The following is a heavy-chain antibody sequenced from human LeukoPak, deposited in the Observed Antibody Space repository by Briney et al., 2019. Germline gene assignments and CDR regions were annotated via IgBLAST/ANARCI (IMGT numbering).Heavy chain of an antibody. J-gene: IGHJ4*02. CDR3: ATGGAPRGRFEN. CDR2: MKEDGTEI. Sequence: GGSLRLSCVVSGFPFSRSTMTRVRQPPGKGPEWVAKMKEDGTEIQYVDSVKGRFTISRDNAKSSLYLQMNSLRVEDTAVYYCATGGAPRGRFENWGQGTLVTVSS. CDR1: GFPFSRST. V-gene: IGHV3-7*01.